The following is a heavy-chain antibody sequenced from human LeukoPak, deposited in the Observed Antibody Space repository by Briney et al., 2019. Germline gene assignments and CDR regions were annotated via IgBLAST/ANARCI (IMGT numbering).Heavy chain of an antibody. J-gene: IGHJ6*04. Sequence: GGSLRLSCAASGFTFSDYYISWIRQAPGKGLEWVSYISGTTITIHYADPVKGRFTISRDNVKNSLYLQMNSLRAEDTAVYYCAELGITMIGGVWGEGTTVTISS. CDR1: GFTFSDYY. CDR2: ISGTTITI. V-gene: IGHV3-11*04. D-gene: IGHD3-10*02. CDR3: AELGITMIGGV.